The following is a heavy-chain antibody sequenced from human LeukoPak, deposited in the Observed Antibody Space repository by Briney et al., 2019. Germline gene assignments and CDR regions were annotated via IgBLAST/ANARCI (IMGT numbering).Heavy chain of an antibody. CDR1: GFTFSNYA. Sequence: PGGSLRLSCAASGFTFSNYAMNWVRQAPGKGLEWVSAISGSGGSTYYADSVKGRFTISRDNSRDTPYLQMNSLRAEDTAVYYCAKAYYYDSTGYYYEYYFDYWGLGTLVTVSS. CDR2: ISGSGGST. D-gene: IGHD3-22*01. J-gene: IGHJ4*02. V-gene: IGHV3-23*01. CDR3: AKAYYYDSTGYYYEYYFDY.